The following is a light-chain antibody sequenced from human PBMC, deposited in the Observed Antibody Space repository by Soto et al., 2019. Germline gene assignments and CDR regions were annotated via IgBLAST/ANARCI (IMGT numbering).Light chain of an antibody. CDR3: MQRIQLPLA. CDR1: QSLLHRDGKTY. CDR2: EGS. Sequence: DIVMTQTPLSLSVTLGQPASISCKSSQSLLHRDGKTYLYGYLRKPGQPPQLLIYEGSNRCSGVPDRFSGGGAGTDFTLKISRVEAEDVVVYYSMQRIQLPLAFGQGTRLEIK. V-gene: IGKV2D-29*01. J-gene: IGKJ5*01.